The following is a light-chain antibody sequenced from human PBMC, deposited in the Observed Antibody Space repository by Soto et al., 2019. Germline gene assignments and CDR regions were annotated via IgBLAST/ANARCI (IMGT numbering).Light chain of an antibody. J-gene: IGKJ1*01. CDR3: QQYTSYYRT. CDR2: KAS. CDR1: QSISTW. Sequence: DIQMTQSPSTLSASVGDRVTITCRASQSISTWLAWYQQKPGKAPNLLIYKASSLQSGVPSRFSGSGSGTEFTLTISSLQPEDFATYYCQQYTSYYRTFGQGTKVDIK. V-gene: IGKV1-5*03.